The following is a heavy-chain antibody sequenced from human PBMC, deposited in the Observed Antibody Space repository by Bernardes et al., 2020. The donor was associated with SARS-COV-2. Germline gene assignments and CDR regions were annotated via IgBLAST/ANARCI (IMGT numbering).Heavy chain of an antibody. D-gene: IGHD4-17*01. CDR1: GYTFTSYG. CDR3: AREISYGGNSSYDAFDL. Sequence: ASVKVSCKASGYTFTSYGISWVRQAPGQGLEWMGWISAYNGNTNYAQKLQGRVTMTTDTSTSTAYMELRSLRSDDTAVYYCAREISYGGNSSYDAFDLWGPGTLVTVSS. CDR2: ISAYNGNT. J-gene: IGHJ3*01. V-gene: IGHV1-18*01.